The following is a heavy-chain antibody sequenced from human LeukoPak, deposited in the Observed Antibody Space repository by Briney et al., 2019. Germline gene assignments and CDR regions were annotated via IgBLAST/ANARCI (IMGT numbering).Heavy chain of an antibody. CDR3: AKERGYGYNHIDY. CDR1: GFPFSGYA. Sequence: GGSLRLSCEASGFPFSGYAMNWVRQAPGKGVGWVSTINGSGGSTYYADSVKGRFTISRDKSNNTVYLQMNSLRAEDTAVYYCAKERGYGYNHIDYWGQGTLVTVSS. V-gene: IGHV3-23*01. D-gene: IGHD5-24*01. J-gene: IGHJ4*02. CDR2: INGSGGST.